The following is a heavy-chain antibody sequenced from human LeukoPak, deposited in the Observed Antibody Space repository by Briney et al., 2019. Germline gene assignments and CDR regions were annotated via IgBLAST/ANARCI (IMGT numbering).Heavy chain of an antibody. V-gene: IGHV3-30*18. D-gene: IGHD4-17*01. J-gene: IGHJ4*02. CDR1: GLTFSSYG. CDR2: ISYDGSNK. CDR3: AKVAVRGGYGDYVDY. Sequence: GGSLRLSCAASGLTFSSYGMHWVRQAPGKGLEWVAVISYDGSNKYYADSVKGRFTISRDNSKNTLYLQMNSLRAEDTAVYYCAKVAVRGGYGDYVDYWGQGTLVTVSS.